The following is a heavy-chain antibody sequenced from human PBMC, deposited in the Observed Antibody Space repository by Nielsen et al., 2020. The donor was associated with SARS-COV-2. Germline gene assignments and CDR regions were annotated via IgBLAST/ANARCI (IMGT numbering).Heavy chain of an antibody. V-gene: IGHV3-23*01. CDR3: ARDPLHSFDAFDI. CDR2: ISVSGDIT. CDR1: GFSFSSFA. J-gene: IGHJ3*02. D-gene: IGHD1-26*01. Sequence: GESLKISCAASGFSFSSFAMSWVRQAPGKGLEWVSGISVSGDITYYADSVKGRFTISRDNAKNALYLQMSSLRAEDTAVYYCARDPLHSFDAFDIWGQGTMVTVAS.